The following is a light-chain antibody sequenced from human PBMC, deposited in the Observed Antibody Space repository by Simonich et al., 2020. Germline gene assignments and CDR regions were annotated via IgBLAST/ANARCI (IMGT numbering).Light chain of an antibody. CDR3: QQYNNWPPNT. CDR2: CAS. J-gene: IGKJ2*01. CDR1: QSVSSD. Sequence: EIVMTQSPATLSVSPGERATLSCRASQSVSSDLAWYQQKPGQAPRLLNYCASTRATVIPARFSGSRSGTEFTLTISSLQSEDFAVYYCQQYNNWPPNTFGQGTKLEIK. V-gene: IGKV3-15*01.